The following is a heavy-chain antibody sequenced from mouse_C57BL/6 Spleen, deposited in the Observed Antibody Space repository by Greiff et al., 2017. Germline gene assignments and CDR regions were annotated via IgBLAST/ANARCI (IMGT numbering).Heavy chain of an antibody. CDR3: TPWDGGFAY. CDR2: IDPEDGDT. D-gene: IGHD4-1*01. J-gene: IGHJ3*01. V-gene: IGHV14-1*01. Sequence: VQLQQSGAELVRPGASVKLSCTASGFNIKDYYMHWVKQRPEQGLEWIGRIDPEDGDTEYAPKFQGKATMTADTSSNTAYLQLSSLTSGDTAVYYCTPWDGGFAYWGQGTLVTVSA. CDR1: GFNIKDYY.